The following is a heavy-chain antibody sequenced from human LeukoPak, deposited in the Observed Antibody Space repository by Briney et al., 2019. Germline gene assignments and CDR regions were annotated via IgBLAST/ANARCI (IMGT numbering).Heavy chain of an antibody. V-gene: IGHV5-51*01. Sequence: PGESLKISCKGSGYDFSGDWIGWVRQLPGKGLELMGIIYPGDSDTRYSPSFQGQVTISADKSISTAYLQWSSLKASDTAMYYCARGWFGEPQLGFDPWGQGTLVTVSS. CDR1: GYDFSGDW. CDR3: ARGWFGEPQLGFDP. J-gene: IGHJ5*02. D-gene: IGHD3-10*01. CDR2: IYPGDSDT.